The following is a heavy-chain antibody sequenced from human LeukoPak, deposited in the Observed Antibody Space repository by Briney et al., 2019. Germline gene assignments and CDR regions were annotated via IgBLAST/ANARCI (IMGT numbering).Heavy chain of an antibody. CDR2: INPNSGGT. Sequence: WASVKVSCKASGYTFTSYGISWVRQAPGQGLEWMGWINPNSGGTNYAQKFQGRVTMTRDTSISTAYMELSRLRSDDTAVYYCARGGYVVVVAATQAGTDYWGQGTLVTVSS. CDR3: ARGGYVVVVAATQAGTDY. D-gene: IGHD2-15*01. CDR1: GYTFTSYG. J-gene: IGHJ4*02. V-gene: IGHV1-2*02.